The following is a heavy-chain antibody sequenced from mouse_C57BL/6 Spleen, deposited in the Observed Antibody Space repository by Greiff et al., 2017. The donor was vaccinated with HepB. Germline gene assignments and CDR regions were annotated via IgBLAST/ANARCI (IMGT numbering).Heavy chain of an antibody. D-gene: IGHD1-1*01. CDR1: GYTFTSYW. V-gene: IGHV1-69*01. CDR3: ARAHYYGSSSDAMDY. J-gene: IGHJ4*01. CDR2: IDPSDSYT. Sequence: QVQLQQSGAELVMPGASVKLSCKASGYTFTSYWMHWVKQRPGQGLEWIGEIDPSDSYTNYNQKFKGKSTLTVDKSSSTAYMQLSSLTSEDSAVYYCARAHYYGSSSDAMDYWGQGTSVTVSS.